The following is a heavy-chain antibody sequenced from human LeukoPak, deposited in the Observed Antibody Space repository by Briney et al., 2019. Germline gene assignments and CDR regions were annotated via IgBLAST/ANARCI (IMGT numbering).Heavy chain of an antibody. J-gene: IGHJ3*02. CDR3: AGEGFEGGDVFDI. CDR1: GFTFSNYG. V-gene: IGHV3-30*02. Sequence: GGSLRLSCAASGFTFSNYGMHWVRQAPGKGLEWVAFIQYDGGSNLYADSVKGRFTISRDNSRNTLYLQMNSLKTDDTAVYYCAGEGFEGGDVFDIRGQGTMVTVSS. CDR2: IQYDGGSN. D-gene: IGHD3-10*01.